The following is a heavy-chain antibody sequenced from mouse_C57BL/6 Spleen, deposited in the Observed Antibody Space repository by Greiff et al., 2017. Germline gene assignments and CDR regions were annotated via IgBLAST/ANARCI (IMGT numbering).Heavy chain of an antibody. CDR1: GYAFSSYW. D-gene: IGHD1-1*01. V-gene: IGHV1-80*01. CDR3: ARPDYSYAMDY. CDR2: IYPGDGDT. J-gene: IGHJ4*01. Sequence: VKLQESGAELVKPGASVKISCKASGYAFSSYWMNWVKQRPGKGLEWIGQIYPGDGDTNYNGKFKGKATLTADKSSSTAYMQLSSLTSEDSAVYFCARPDYSYAMDYWGQGTSVTVSS.